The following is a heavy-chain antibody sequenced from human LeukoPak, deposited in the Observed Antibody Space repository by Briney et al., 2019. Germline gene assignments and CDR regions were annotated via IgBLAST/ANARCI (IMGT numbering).Heavy chain of an antibody. V-gene: IGHV1-2*02. CDR2: INPNSGGT. D-gene: IGHD4-17*01. CDR3: ARGPGDYGPFDY. CDR1: GYTFTGYY. Sequence: ASVTVSCKASGYTFTGYYMHWVRQAPGQGLEWMGWINPNSGGTNYAQKFQGRVTMTRDTSISTAYMELSRLRSGDTAVYYCARGPGDYGPFDYWGQGTLVTVSS. J-gene: IGHJ4*02.